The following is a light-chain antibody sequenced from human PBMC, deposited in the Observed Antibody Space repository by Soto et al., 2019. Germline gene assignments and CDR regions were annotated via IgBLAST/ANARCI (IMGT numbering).Light chain of an antibody. J-gene: IGKJ1*01. CDR2: AAS. CDR1: QRISNNY. V-gene: IGKV3-20*01. CDR3: QDYGSSPQT. Sequence: DIVLTQSPGTLSLSPGERATLSCRASQRISNNYLGWYQQKPGQAPRLLIYAASSRATGIPDRFSGSGSGTDFTLTISRLEPEDFAVYYCQDYGSSPQTFGQGTKVEI.